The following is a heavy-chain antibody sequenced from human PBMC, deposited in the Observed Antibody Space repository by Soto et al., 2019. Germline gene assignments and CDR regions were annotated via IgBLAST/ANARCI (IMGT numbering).Heavy chain of an antibody. Sequence: QVHLQESGPGLVKPSQTLSLTCTVSGGSFTSSAYYWSWIRQLPGKGLEWIGDIFHTGTTNYNPPLKSTGPQSKKRAENPLLLGVSTVAAADNAGYSCGGLPPNTFGTFDIWGQGTMVAVSS. CDR3: GGLPPNTFGTFDI. CDR1: GGSFTSSAYY. V-gene: IGHV4-31*09. D-gene: IGHD3-16*01. CDR2: IFHTGTT. J-gene: IGHJ3*02.